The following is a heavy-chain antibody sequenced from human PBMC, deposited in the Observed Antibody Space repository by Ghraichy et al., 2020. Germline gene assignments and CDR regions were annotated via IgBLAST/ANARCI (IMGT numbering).Heavy chain of an antibody. CDR2: IYYTGST. CDR1: SGAISTCTHS. D-gene: IGHD2-15*01. J-gene: IGHJ3*02. CDR3: ARWASPLWVALRDGFDI. V-gene: IGHV4-39*01. Sequence: SETLSLTCTGSSGAISTCTHSWGRIRQPPGKGLEWIGNIYYTGSTFYNPSIRSRVTISIDTYKNKFYLRLSSVTAADRAVYYGARWASPLWVALRDGFDIWGQGPLVTVSS.